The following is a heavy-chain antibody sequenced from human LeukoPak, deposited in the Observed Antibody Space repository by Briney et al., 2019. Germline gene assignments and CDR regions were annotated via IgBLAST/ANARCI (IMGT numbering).Heavy chain of an antibody. J-gene: IGHJ6*03. Sequence: ASVKVSCKASGYAFTDYYVHCVRHAPGQGLEWRGRINPNTGGTNYAQKFQGRVTMTRDTCISTTYLELSRLSSDDTAVYYCARDPKNFYDSKFDYYHMDVWGKGATVTISS. V-gene: IGHV1-2*02. CDR1: GYAFTDYY. CDR3: ARDPKNFYDSKFDYYHMDV. CDR2: INPNTGGT. D-gene: IGHD3-22*01.